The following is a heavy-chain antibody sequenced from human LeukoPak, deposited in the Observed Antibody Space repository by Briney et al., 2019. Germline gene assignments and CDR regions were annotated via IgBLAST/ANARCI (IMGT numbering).Heavy chain of an antibody. J-gene: IGHJ4*02. CDR1: GFTFSSYA. CDR2: ISGSADNT. D-gene: IGHD6-19*01. Sequence: GGSLRLSCAASGFTFSSYAMSWVRQAPGKGLEWVSTISGSADNTYYADSVKGRFTISRDNSKNMLYLQMNSLRAEDTTVYYCAKLYSSGWYGAVDYWGQGTLVTVSS. CDR3: AKLYSSGWYGAVDY. V-gene: IGHV3-23*01.